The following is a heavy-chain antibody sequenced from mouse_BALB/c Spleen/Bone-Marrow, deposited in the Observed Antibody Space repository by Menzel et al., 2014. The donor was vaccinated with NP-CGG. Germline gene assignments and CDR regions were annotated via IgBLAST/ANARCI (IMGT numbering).Heavy chain of an antibody. CDR2: ISTGGSYT. V-gene: IGHV5-6-4*01. D-gene: IGHD2-10*02. CDR1: GFTFSSYT. CDR3: TRDQRYGNYIYAMDY. Sequence: EVQRVESGGGLVKPGGSLKLSCAASGFTFSSYTMSWVRQTPEKRLEWVATISTGGSYTDCPDSVKGRFTISRDNAKNTLYLQMSSLKSEDTAMYYCTRDQRYGNYIYAMDYWGQGTSVTVSS. J-gene: IGHJ4*01.